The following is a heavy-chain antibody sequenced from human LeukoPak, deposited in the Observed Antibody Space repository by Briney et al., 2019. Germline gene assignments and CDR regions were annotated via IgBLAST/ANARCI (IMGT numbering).Heavy chain of an antibody. CDR2: IHASGST. D-gene: IGHD6-6*01. Sequence: SETLSLTXTVSGGSISSYYWSWIRQPAGKGVEWIGRIHASGSTDYNPSLESRVTMSVDTSKSQFSLRLSSVTAADTAVYYCAREGSMTARPFVSIDYWGQGTLVTVSS. V-gene: IGHV4-4*07. J-gene: IGHJ4*02. CDR1: GGSISSYY. CDR3: AREGSMTARPFVSIDY.